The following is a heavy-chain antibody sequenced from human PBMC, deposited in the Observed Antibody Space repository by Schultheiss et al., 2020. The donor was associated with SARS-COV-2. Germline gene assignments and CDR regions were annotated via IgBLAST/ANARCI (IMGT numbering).Heavy chain of an antibody. J-gene: IGHJ4*02. CDR3: ARDPETIQLWRGNDY. V-gene: IGHV4-59*01. CDR2: IYYSGST. D-gene: IGHD5-18*01. Sequence: SQTLSLTCTVSGGSISSYYWSWIRQPPGKGLEWIGYIYYSGSTNYNPSLKSRVTISVDTSKNQFSLKLSSVTAADTAVYYCARDPETIQLWRGNDYWGQGTLVTVSS. CDR1: GGSISSYY.